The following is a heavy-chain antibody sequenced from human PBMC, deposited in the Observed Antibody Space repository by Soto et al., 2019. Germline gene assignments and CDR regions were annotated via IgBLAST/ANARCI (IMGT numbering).Heavy chain of an antibody. CDR2: IFWDGDK. V-gene: IGHV2-5*02. CDR1: GFSLNTAGVG. Sequence: QITLKESGPTLVKPTQTLTLTCTFSGFSLNTAGVGVGWVRQPPGKALEWLAVIFWDGDKRYSPSLQSRLTITRDTSKDQVVLTMNNMDPVDTATYYCVRQRNWFDPWGQGTLVTVSS. CDR3: VRQRNWFDP. J-gene: IGHJ5*02.